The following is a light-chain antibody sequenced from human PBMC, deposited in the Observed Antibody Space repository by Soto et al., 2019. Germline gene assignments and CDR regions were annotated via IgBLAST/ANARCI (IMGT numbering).Light chain of an antibody. CDR2: GAF. CDR1: QSVSYN. Sequence: EIVMTQSPATLSVSPGETATLSCRASQSVSYNLAWYQPKPGQGPRLLIYGAFTRATGIPARFSGSGSGTDFTLTISSLQSEDFAVYYCQQYKNWPPLTFGGGTKVEIK. V-gene: IGKV3-15*01. J-gene: IGKJ4*01. CDR3: QQYKNWPPLT.